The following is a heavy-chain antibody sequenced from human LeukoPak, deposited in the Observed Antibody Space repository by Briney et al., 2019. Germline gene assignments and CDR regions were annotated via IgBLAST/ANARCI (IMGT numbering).Heavy chain of an antibody. CDR1: GFTFSHSW. Sequence: GGSLRLSCAASGFTFSHSWMHWVRQAPGKGLMWVSHISSDGSTTSYVDSAKGRFTISRDNAKNTLYLQMNSLRAEDTAVYYCARGPIYGSGRGYFDYWGQGTLVTVSS. CDR3: ARGPIYGSGRGYFDY. D-gene: IGHD3-10*01. CDR2: ISSDGSTT. J-gene: IGHJ4*02. V-gene: IGHV3-74*01.